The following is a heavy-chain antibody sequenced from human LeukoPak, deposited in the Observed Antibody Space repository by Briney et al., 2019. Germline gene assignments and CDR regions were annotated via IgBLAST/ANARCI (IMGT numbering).Heavy chain of an antibody. CDR2: IYYSGST. D-gene: IGHD2-15*01. V-gene: IGHV4-59*08. Sequence: SETLSLTCTVSNGSISGFYWSWIRQPPGKGLEWIGYIYYSGSTNYNPSLKSRVTISVDTSKNQFSLKLSSVTAADTAVYYCARPLYDCSGGSCYYYYYGMDVWGQGTTVTVSS. J-gene: IGHJ6*02. CDR1: NGSISGFY. CDR3: ARPLYDCSGGSCYYYYYGMDV.